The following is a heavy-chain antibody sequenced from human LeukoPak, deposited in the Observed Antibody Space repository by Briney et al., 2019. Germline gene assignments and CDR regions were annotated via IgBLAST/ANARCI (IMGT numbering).Heavy chain of an antibody. V-gene: IGHV1-8*01. CDR3: ARGQYSSGWFPSYYYGVDV. CDR2: MNPNSGNT. D-gene: IGHD6-19*01. Sequence: ASVKVSCKASGYTFTSYDINWVRQATGQGLEWMGWMNPNSGNTGYAQKFQGRVTMTRNTSISTAYMELSSLRSEDTAVYYCARGQYSSGWFPSYYYGVDVWGQGTTVTVSS. J-gene: IGHJ6*02. CDR1: GYTFTSYD.